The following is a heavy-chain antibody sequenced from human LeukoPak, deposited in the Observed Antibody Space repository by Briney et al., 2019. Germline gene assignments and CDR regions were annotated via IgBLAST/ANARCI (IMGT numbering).Heavy chain of an antibody. Sequence: SETLSLTCTVSGGSISSGGYYWGWIRQHPGKGLEWIGYIYYSGSTYYNPSLKSRVTISVDTSKNQFSLKLSSVTAADTAVYYCARDRQQLVFPYYYYGMDVWGQGTTVTVSS. D-gene: IGHD6-13*01. CDR1: GGSISSGGYY. CDR3: ARDRQQLVFPYYYYGMDV. V-gene: IGHV4-31*03. CDR2: IYYSGST. J-gene: IGHJ6*02.